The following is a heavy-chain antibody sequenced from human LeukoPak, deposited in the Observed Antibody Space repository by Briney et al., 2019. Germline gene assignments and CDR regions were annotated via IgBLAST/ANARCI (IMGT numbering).Heavy chain of an antibody. CDR1: GFTFSDYY. CDR2: ISSSGSTI. J-gene: IGHJ4*02. V-gene: IGHV3-11*01. Sequence: GGSLRLSCAASGFTFSDYYISWIRQAPGKGLEWVSYISSSGSTIYYADSVKGRFTISRDNAKNSLYLQMNSLRAEDTAVYYCARDRVGLEAAATDYFDYWGQGTLVTVSS. D-gene: IGHD2-15*01. CDR3: ARDRVGLEAAATDYFDY.